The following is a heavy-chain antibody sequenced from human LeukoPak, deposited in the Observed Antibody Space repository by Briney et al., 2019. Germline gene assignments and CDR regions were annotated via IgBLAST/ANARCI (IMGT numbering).Heavy chain of an antibody. V-gene: IGHV3-11*04. CDR2: ISSSGNTK. CDR1: GFTFSDYY. J-gene: IGHJ4*02. Sequence: PGGSLRLSCAASGFTFSDYYMSWIRQAPGKGLEWVSYISSSGNTKYHADSVKGRFTISRDNAKNSLYLQMNSLRAEDTAVYYCARARRAQRAAAGTYYFDYWGQGTLVTVSS. CDR3: ARARRAQRAAAGTYYFDY. D-gene: IGHD6-13*01.